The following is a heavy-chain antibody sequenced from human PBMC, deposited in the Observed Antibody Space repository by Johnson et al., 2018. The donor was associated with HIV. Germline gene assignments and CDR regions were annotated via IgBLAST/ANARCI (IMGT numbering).Heavy chain of an antibody. CDR2: IRYDGSNE. CDR3: AKGGGCGGDCYSGYDAFDI. CDR1: GFTFSSYG. Sequence: QVQLVESGGGVVQPGGSLRLSCAASGFTFSSYGMHWVRQAPGKGLEWVAFIRYDGSNEYHADSVKGRFTISRDNSKYTLYLQMNSLRVEDTAVYYCAKGGGCGGDCYSGYDAFDIWGRGTMVTVSS. J-gene: IGHJ3*02. V-gene: IGHV3-30*02. D-gene: IGHD2-21*01.